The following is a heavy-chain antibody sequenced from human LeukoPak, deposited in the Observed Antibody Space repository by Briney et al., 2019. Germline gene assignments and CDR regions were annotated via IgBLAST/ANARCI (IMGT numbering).Heavy chain of an antibody. CDR3: ATLMGLRLGELSFGY. CDR2: IYSGGST. J-gene: IGHJ4*02. Sequence: GGSLRLSCAASGFTVSSNYMSWVRQAPGKGLEWVSVIYSGGSTYYADSVKGRFTISRDNSKNTLYLQMNSLRAEDTAVYYCATLMGLRLGELSFGYWGQGTLVTVSS. D-gene: IGHD3-16*02. CDR1: GFTVSSNY. V-gene: IGHV3-53*01.